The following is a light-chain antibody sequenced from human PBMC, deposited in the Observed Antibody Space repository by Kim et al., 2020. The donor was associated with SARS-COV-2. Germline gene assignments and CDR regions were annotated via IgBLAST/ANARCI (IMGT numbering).Light chain of an antibody. V-gene: IGLV4-69*01. CDR2: LNSDGSH. CDR1: SGHSNYA. Sequence: ASVKLTCTLSSGHSNYAIAWHQQQPEKGPRYLMKLNSDGSHTKGDGIPDRFSGSSSGAERYLTISSLQSEDEADYYCQTWGTGFRVFGGGTKLTVL. J-gene: IGLJ3*02. CDR3: QTWGTGFRV.